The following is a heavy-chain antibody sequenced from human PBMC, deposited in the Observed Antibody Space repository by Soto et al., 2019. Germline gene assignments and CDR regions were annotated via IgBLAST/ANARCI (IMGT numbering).Heavy chain of an antibody. V-gene: IGHV3-23*01. CDR2: IIGSGSST. D-gene: IGHD3-22*01. Sequence: GGSLRLSWAASGFTLSSYAMGWVRQAPGKGLEWVSDIIGSGSSTYYADAVKGRFTISRDNSKNTLYLQINSLRAEDTAVYYCARGYASSGYYYDGPFEHRGQGTLVPVSS. J-gene: IGHJ4*02. CDR1: GFTLSSYA. CDR3: ARGYASSGYYYDGPFEH.